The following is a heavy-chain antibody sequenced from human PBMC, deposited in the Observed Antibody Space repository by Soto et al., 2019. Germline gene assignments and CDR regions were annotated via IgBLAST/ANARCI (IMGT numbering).Heavy chain of an antibody. CDR1: GYTFSCYY. Sequence: ASVKVSCKASGYTFSCYYIHWVRQAPGQGLEWIGWINPKRGGTNYAQKFQGWVTMTRDTSTSTAYMELSRLRSDDTAVYYCARQVVTGSYSFDPWGQGTLVAVSS. J-gene: IGHJ5*02. V-gene: IGHV1-2*04. CDR2: INPKRGGT. D-gene: IGHD2-21*02. CDR3: ARQVVTGSYSFDP.